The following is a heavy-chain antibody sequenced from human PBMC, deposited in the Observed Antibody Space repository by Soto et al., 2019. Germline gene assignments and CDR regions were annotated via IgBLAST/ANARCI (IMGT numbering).Heavy chain of an antibody. J-gene: IGHJ4*02. CDR3: AKDYYPRDYYDSSGSYFDY. Sequence: PGGSLRLSCAASGFTFSSYAMSWVRQAPGKGLEWVSAISGSGGSTYYADSVKGRFTISRDNSKNTLYLQMNSLRAEDTAVYYCAKDYYPRDYYDSSGSYFDYWGQGTLVTVSS. CDR2: ISGSGGST. D-gene: IGHD3-22*01. V-gene: IGHV3-23*01. CDR1: GFTFSSYA.